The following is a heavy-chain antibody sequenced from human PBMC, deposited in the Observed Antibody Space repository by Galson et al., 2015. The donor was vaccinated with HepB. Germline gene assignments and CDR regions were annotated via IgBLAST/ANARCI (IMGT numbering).Heavy chain of an antibody. D-gene: IGHD3-10*01. J-gene: IGHJ5*02. Sequence: SVKVSCKVSGYSLTKLSIHWVRQTPGKGLEWMGYFDPEDGGPFHAQNFQGRVTLTEDTSSNTAHMHLSSLTSEDTAVYFCTTVGAAGWFDPWGQGSLVIVSS. V-gene: IGHV1-24*01. CDR2: FDPEDGGP. CDR3: TTVGAAGWFDP. CDR1: GYSLTKLS.